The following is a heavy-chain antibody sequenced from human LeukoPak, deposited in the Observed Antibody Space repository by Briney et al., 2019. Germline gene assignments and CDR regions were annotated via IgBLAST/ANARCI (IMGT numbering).Heavy chain of an antibody. V-gene: IGHV3-23*01. Sequence: QPGRSLRLSCAASGFTFSSYAMNWVRQAPGKGLEWVSTSASGGSSYYADSVKGRFTISRDNSKNTLYLQMNSLGAEDTAVYYCAKATVTHLIDYWGQGTLVTVSS. J-gene: IGHJ4*02. D-gene: IGHD4-17*01. CDR1: GFTFSSYA. CDR2: SASGGSS. CDR3: AKATVTHLIDY.